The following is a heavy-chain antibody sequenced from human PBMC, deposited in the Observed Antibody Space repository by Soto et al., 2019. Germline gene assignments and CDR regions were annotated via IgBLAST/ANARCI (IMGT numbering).Heavy chain of an antibody. Sequence: QVQLQESGPGLVKPSQTLSLTCTVPGGYISSGDYYWRWIRQPPGKGLEWIGYIYYSGRTNYNPSLSGRVTISVDPSKNPFSLNLSSVTAADTAVYYCARIVESDYTIDFDLWGRGTLVTVSS. D-gene: IGHD3-3*01. CDR3: ARIVESDYTIDFDL. CDR1: GGYISSGDYY. J-gene: IGHJ2*01. V-gene: IGHV4-30-4*01. CDR2: IYYSGRT.